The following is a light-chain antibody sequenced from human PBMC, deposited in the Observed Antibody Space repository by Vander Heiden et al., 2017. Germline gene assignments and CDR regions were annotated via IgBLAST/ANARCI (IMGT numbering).Light chain of an antibody. CDR1: RSNIGAGYD. CDR2: DDN. Sequence: QSVLTQPPSVSGAPGQSVIISCTGSRSNIGAGYDVHWYQQLPGRAHKVVIFDDNNRPSGVPDRFSGSKSVTSASLAITGLQAEDEADYYCQSYDGSLDIWVFGGGTKVTVL. J-gene: IGLJ3*02. V-gene: IGLV1-40*01. CDR3: QSYDGSLDIWV.